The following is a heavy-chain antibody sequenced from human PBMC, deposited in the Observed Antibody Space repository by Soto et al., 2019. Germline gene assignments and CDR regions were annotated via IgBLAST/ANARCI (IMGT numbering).Heavy chain of an antibody. J-gene: IGHJ4*02. CDR3: ARDPPPPDY. CDR1: GFTFASYA. Sequence: QVQLVQSGAEVKKPGASVKVSCKASGFTFASYAISWMRQAPGQGLEWMGWINAYNGNTHYAQKLQGRVTLTTDTSTSTAYMALRSLRSDDTAGYYCARDPPPPDYWGQGTLVTVSS. V-gene: IGHV1-18*01. CDR2: INAYNGNT.